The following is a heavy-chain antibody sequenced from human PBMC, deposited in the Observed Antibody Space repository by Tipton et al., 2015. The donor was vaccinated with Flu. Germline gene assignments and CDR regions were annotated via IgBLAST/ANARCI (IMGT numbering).Heavy chain of an antibody. CDR2: IKQDGSDK. CDR3: ARGRTGTWIPLSPTHKRWFDP. CDR1: GFTFSSYW. Sequence: SLRLSCAASGFTFSSYWMSWVRQAPGKGLEWVANIKQDGSDKYYVESVKGRFTISRDNAKNSLYLQMNSLRAEDTAVYYCARGRTGTWIPLSPTHKRWFDPWGQGTLVTVSS. D-gene: IGHD1/OR15-1a*01. J-gene: IGHJ5*02. V-gene: IGHV3-7*01.